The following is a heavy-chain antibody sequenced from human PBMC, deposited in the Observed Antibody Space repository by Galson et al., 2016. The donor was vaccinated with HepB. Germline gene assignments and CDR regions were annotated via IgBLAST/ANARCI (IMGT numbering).Heavy chain of an antibody. CDR3: ARMEYSSSPRTRHFDY. Sequence: SETLSLTCTVSGGSISTYYWSWIRQPPGKGLEWIGHIYHIERTNYNPSLTSRVTISVDTSKNQFYLKLNSVTAADTAVYYCARMEYSSSPRTRHFDYWGQGTLVTVSS. D-gene: IGHD6-6*01. J-gene: IGHJ4*02. CDR2: IYHIERT. V-gene: IGHV4-59*01. CDR1: GGSISTYY.